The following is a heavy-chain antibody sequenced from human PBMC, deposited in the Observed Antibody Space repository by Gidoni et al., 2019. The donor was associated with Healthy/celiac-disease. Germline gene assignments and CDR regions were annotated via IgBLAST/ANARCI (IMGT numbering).Heavy chain of an antibody. CDR2: MSYDGSNK. CDR3: AKDGLNPHYYYGMDV. CDR1: GFTFSSYG. J-gene: IGHJ6*02. Sequence: QVQLVESGGGVVQPGRSPRLSCAASGFTFSSYGMPWVRQGPGKGLEWVAVMSYDGSNKYYADSVKGRFTISRDNSKNTLYLQMNSLRAEDTAVYYRAKDGLNPHYYYGMDVWGQGTTVTVSS. D-gene: IGHD2-8*01. V-gene: IGHV3-30*18.